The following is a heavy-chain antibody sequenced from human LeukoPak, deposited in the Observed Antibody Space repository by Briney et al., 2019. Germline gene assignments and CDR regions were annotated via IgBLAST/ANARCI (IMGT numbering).Heavy chain of an antibody. CDR1: DYTFTNYG. D-gene: IGHD3-22*01. V-gene: IGHV1-18*01. CDR2: ISAYNGNT. Sequence: GASVKVSRKASDYTFTNYGISWVRQAPGQGLEWMGWISAYNGNTNYTQKLQGRVTMTTDTSTSTAYMELRSLRSDDTAVYYCARAVSYYAGSGYYYGFVYWGQGALVTVSS. CDR3: ARAVSYYAGSGYYYGFVY. J-gene: IGHJ4*02.